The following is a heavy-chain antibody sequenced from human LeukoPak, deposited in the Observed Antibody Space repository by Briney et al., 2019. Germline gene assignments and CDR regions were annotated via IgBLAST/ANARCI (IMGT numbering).Heavy chain of an antibody. V-gene: IGHV3-53*01. Sequence: GGSLRLSCAASGFTVSINYMSWVRQAPGKGLEWASVIYSGGSTYYADSVKGRFTISRDNSKNTLYLQMNSLRAEDTAVYYCASGGATSPFDAFDIWGQGTMVTVSS. J-gene: IGHJ3*02. D-gene: IGHD1-26*01. CDR3: ASGGATSPFDAFDI. CDR2: IYSGGST. CDR1: GFTVSINY.